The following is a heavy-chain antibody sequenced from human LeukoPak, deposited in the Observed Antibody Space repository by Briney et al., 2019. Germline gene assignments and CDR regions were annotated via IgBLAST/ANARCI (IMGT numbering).Heavy chain of an antibody. Sequence: GGSLRLSCTASGFTFGDYVLTWFRQAPGKGLEWTAFIRTKTHGGTTEYAASVKGRFTISRDDSETIAYLQMHSLTTEDTAMYYCARTYYYETSGWKPDYWGQGTLVTVSS. CDR1: GFTFGDYV. J-gene: IGHJ4*02. CDR3: ARTYYYETSGWKPDY. D-gene: IGHD3-22*01. CDR2: IRTKTHGGTT. V-gene: IGHV3-49*03.